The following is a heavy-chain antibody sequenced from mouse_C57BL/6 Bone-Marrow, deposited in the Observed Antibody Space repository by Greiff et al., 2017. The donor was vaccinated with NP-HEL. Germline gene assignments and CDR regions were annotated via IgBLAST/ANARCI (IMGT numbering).Heavy chain of an antibody. V-gene: IGHV1-26*01. CDR1: GYTFTDYY. D-gene: IGHD4-1*01. CDR3: ARGLTGTVDY. Sequence: EVQLQQSGPELVKPGASVKISCKASGYTFTDYYMNWVKQSHGKSLEWIGDINPNNGGTSYNQKFKGKDTLTVDKSSSTAYMELRSLTSEYSAVYYCARGLTGTVDYWGQGTTLTVSS. J-gene: IGHJ2*01. CDR2: INPNNGGT.